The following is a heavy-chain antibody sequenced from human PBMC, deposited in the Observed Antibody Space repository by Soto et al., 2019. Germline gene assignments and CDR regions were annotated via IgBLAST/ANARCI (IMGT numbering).Heavy chain of an antibody. CDR3: ARVGLWFGELSHYYYGMDV. V-gene: IGHV4-31*03. CDR1: GGSISSGGYY. D-gene: IGHD3-10*01. CDR2: IYYSGST. J-gene: IGHJ6*02. Sequence: PSETLSLTCTVSGGSISSGGYYWSWIRQHPGKGLEWVGYIYYSGSTYYNPSLKSRVTISVDTSKNQFSLKLSSVTAADTAVYYCARVGLWFGELSHYYYGMDVWGQGTTVTVS.